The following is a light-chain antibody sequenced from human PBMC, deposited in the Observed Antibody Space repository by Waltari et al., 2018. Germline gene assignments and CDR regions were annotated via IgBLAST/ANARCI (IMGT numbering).Light chain of an antibody. CDR2: GAS. Sequence: EIVLTQSPGTLSWSPGERATLSCRASQSVSSSYLAWYQQKPGQAPRLLIYGASSRATGIPDRFSGSGSGTDFTLTISRLEPEDFAVYYCQQYGSSPDTFGGGTKVEIK. J-gene: IGKJ4*01. V-gene: IGKV3-20*01. CDR1: QSVSSSY. CDR3: QQYGSSPDT.